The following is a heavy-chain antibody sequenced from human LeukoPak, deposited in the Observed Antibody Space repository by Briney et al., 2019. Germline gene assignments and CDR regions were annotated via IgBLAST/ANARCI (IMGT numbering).Heavy chain of an antibody. Sequence: GGSLRLSCAASGFTFSTYAMSWVRQAPGKGLEWVSAISASGGTTYYADSVKGRFTISRDSSKNTLYLQMNSLRAEDTALYYCAKDRDSSRRGIDYWGQGTLVTVSS. CDR2: ISASGGTT. V-gene: IGHV3-23*01. CDR3: AKDRDSSRRGIDY. CDR1: GFTFSTYA. J-gene: IGHJ4*02. D-gene: IGHD2-21*02.